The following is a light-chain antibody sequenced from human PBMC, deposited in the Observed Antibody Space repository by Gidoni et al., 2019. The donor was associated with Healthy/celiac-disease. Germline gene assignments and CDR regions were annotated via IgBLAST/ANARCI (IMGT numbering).Light chain of an antibody. CDR3: QAWDSSTVV. V-gene: IGLV3-1*01. J-gene: IGLJ2*01. CDR2: QES. Sequence: SYELTQPPSVSVSPGQTARITCSGDKLGDKYACWYQHKPGQSPLLVIYQESKRPTGIPARFSGSNSGNTATLTISWTQAMDEADYYCQAWDSSTVVFGGGTKLTVL. CDR1: KLGDKY.